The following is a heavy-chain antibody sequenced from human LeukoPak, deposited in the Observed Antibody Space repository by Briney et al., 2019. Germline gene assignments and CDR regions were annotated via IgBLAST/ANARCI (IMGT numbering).Heavy chain of an antibody. D-gene: IGHD6-13*01. CDR1: GYSISSGYY. V-gene: IGHV4-38-2*01. J-gene: IGHJ5*02. CDR2: IYHSGST. CDR3: ARLKFRPYRSPDVDP. Sequence: SETLSLTCAVSGYSISSGYYWGWIRQPPGNGLEWIGSIYHSGSTYYNPSLKSRVTISVDTSKNQFSLKLSSVTAADTAVYYCARLKFRPYRSPDVDPWGQGTLVTVSS.